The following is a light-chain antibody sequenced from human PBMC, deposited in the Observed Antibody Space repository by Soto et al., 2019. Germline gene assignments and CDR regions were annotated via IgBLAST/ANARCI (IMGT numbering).Light chain of an antibody. V-gene: IGKV3-11*01. CDR2: DAS. Sequence: EIVLTQSPATLSLSPGERATLSCRASQSVGINLAWYQHKPGQAPRLLIYDASNRATGIPARFSGSGSGTDFTLTISSLEPEDFAVYHCQQRSSWPQLTFGGGTKVEI. J-gene: IGKJ4*01. CDR1: QSVGIN. CDR3: QQRSSWPQLT.